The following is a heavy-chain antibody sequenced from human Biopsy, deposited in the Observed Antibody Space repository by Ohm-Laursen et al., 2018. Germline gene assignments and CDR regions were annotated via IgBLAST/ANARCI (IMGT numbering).Heavy chain of an antibody. Sequence: GTLSLTCTVSGGSISSDWWSWIRQTPGKGLEWIGYVYYSGTTTYNPSLRSRVTISVDTSMNQISLRLQSVTAADTAIYYCTRATNSTGWPYYYFYGMDIWGQETTVTVSS. CDR2: VYYSGTT. D-gene: IGHD2/OR15-2a*01. V-gene: IGHV4-59*01. CDR1: GGSISSDW. J-gene: IGHJ6*02. CDR3: TRATNSTGWPYYYFYGMDI.